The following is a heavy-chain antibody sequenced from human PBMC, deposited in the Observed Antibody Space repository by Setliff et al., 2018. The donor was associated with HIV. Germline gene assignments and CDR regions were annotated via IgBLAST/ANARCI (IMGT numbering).Heavy chain of an antibody. J-gene: IGHJ4*02. CDR1: GSTFSTYD. Sequence: ASVKVSCKPSGSTFSTYDINWVRQATGQGLEWMGWMNPNSGNTGYAQKFQGRVTITTDESMTTVYMELSSLRSEDTAVYYCARVRRGCSSHSCPLENWGQGTLVTVSS. CDR2: MNPNSGNT. D-gene: IGHD2-2*01. CDR3: ARVRRGCSSHSCPLEN. V-gene: IGHV1-8*01.